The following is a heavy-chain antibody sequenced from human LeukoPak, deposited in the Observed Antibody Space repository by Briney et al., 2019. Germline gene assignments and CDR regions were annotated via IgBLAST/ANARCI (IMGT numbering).Heavy chain of an antibody. CDR1: GFTFSSYA. J-gene: IGHJ4*02. D-gene: IGHD3-10*01. CDR3: ARSYYYGSTDY. CDR2: IYSGGNT. V-gene: IGHV3-66*01. Sequence: GGSLRLSCAASGFTFSSYAMSWVRQAPGKGLEWVSVIYSGGNTDYADSVKGRFTISRDNSKNTLYLQMNSLRAEDTAVYYCARSYYYGSTDYWGQGTLVTVSS.